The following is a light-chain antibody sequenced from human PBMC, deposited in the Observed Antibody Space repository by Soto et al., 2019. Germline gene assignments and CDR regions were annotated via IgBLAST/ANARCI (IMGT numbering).Light chain of an antibody. V-gene: IGKV3-15*01. CDR1: QSVGSN. J-gene: IGKJ4*01. Sequence: DIVLTQFPVTFSFSPGEIATLSCSASQSVGSNYLAWYQQKPGQTPKLLIFDASTRATGVPARFSGGGSGTEFTLTINSLQSEDFAVYYCQRYNRWPLYFGGGTKVDIK. CDR3: QRYNRWPLY. CDR2: DAS.